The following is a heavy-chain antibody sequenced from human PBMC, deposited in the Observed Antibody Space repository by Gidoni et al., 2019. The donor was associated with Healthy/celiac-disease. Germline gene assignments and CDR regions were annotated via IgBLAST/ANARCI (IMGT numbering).Heavy chain of an antibody. CDR1: GFTFRRYS. V-gene: IGHV3-48*02. D-gene: IGHD2-2*01. CDR2: ISSSRSTI. CDR3: ARDPALYCSSTSCSTYGMDV. Sequence: EVQLVESGGGLVQPGGSLRLSCAASGFTFRRYSMNWVRQAPGKGLEWVSYISSSRSTIYYADSVKGRFTISRDNAKNSLSLQMNSLRDADTAVYYCARDPALYCSSTSCSTYGMDVWGQGTTVTVSS. J-gene: IGHJ6*02.